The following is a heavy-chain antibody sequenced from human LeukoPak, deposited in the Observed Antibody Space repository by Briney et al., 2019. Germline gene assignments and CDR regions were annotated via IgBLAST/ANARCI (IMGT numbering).Heavy chain of an antibody. D-gene: IGHD6-13*01. J-gene: IGHJ6*02. CDR3: ARDSFEAGIYYGMDV. V-gene: IGHV3-74*01. Sequence: WGSLRLSCAAFGVTVSGYWMNWVRQAPGKGLVWVSRINTDGRSTSYADSVKGRFTISRDNAKNTLYLQMNSLRAEDTALYYCARDSFEAGIYYGMDVWGQGTTVTVSS. CDR2: INTDGRST. CDR1: GVTVSGYW.